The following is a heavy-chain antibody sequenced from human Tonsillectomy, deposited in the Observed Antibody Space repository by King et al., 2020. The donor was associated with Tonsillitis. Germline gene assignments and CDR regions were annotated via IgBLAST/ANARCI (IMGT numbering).Heavy chain of an antibody. Sequence: EVQLVESGGGLAKPGGSLRLSCAASVFTFSDSWMSWVRQAPGKGLEGVGHISSKTDGGTTDYGAPLKGRFTTSRDDSKNMLYLQMNNLKTEDTGIYFCATEWGGNWGQGTLVTVSS. CDR3: ATEWGGN. CDR1: VFTFSDSW. D-gene: IGHD3-16*01. CDR2: ISSKTDGGTT. J-gene: IGHJ4*02. V-gene: IGHV3-15*01.